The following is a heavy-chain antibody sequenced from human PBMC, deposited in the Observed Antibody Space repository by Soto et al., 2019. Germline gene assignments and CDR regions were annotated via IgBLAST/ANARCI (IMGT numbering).Heavy chain of an antibody. CDR1: GFTFSSYG. Sequence: QPGGSLRLACAASGFTFSSYGMSWVRQAPGRGLEWVSTMSGSGGGTYYADSVEGRFTISRDTSKSTLYLQMNSLRAEDTALYFCAKCKVRQLHYCSYGLDFRGQGTTVTGSS. J-gene: IGHJ6*02. CDR2: MSGSGGGT. V-gene: IGHV3-23*01. CDR3: AKCKVRQLHYCSYGLDF. D-gene: IGHD5-18*01.